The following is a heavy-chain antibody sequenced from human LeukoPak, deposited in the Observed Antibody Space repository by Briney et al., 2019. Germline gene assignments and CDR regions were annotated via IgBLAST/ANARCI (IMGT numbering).Heavy chain of an antibody. V-gene: IGHV4-30-4*01. CDR3: ARASRLGELSLGY. D-gene: IGHD3-16*02. Sequence: PSQTLSLTCTVSGGSISSGDYYWSWIRQPPGKGLEWIGYIYYSGSTYYNPSLKSRVTISVDTFKNQFSLKLSSVTAADTAVYYCARASRLGELSLGYWGQGTLVTVSS. CDR1: GGSISSGDYY. J-gene: IGHJ4*02. CDR2: IYYSGST.